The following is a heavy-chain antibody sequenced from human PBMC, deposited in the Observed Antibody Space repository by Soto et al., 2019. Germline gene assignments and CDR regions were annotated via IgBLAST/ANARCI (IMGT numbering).Heavy chain of an antibody. CDR1: GFSFSTSGVG. CDR3: ARGVATLPVFAFDV. J-gene: IGHJ3*01. D-gene: IGHD6-6*01. CDR2: FYWGGDD. Sequence: QMTLKESGPTLVKPTQTLTLTCSFSGFSFSTSGVGVGWVPRPPGKALECLALFYWGGDDHYRASLKSRLTITKDTSKNQVVLIMTNMDPVDTATYYCARGVATLPVFAFDVWGQGTTVTVSS. V-gene: IGHV2-5*02.